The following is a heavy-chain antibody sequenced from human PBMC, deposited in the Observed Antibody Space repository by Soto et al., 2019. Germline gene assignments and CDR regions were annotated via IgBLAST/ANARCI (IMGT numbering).Heavy chain of an antibody. V-gene: IGHV3-23*01. CDR1: GFIFSNYV. CDR2: LSGSGGST. J-gene: IGHJ1*01. CDR3: AKSFAVGRGDFQH. D-gene: IGHD3-10*01. Sequence: EVQLLESGGGLVQPGGSLRLSCAASGFIFSNYVMSCVRQAPGKGLEFVSALSGSGGSTYYTDSVKGRFTISRDNSKNTLSLQKNSLRADDTAVYYCAKSFAVGRGDFQHWGQGTLVTVSS.